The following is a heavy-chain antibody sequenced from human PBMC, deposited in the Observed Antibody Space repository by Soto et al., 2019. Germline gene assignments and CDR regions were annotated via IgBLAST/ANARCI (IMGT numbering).Heavy chain of an antibody. CDR2: INAGNGNT. CDR1: GYTFTSYA. CDR3: ASETQGYCSSTSCYGLDYYYYMDV. D-gene: IGHD2-2*01. Sequence: QVQLVQSGAEVKKPGASVKVSCKASGYTFTSYAMHWVRQAPGQRLEWMGWINAGNGNTKYSQKFQGRVTITRDTSASTAYRELSSLRSEDTAVYYCASETQGYCSSTSCYGLDYYYYMDVWGKGTTVTVSS. J-gene: IGHJ6*03. V-gene: IGHV1-3*01.